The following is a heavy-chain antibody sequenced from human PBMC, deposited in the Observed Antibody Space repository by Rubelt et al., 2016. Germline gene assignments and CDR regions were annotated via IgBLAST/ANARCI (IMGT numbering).Heavy chain of an antibody. CDR3: ARGKEGLGVTMMDY. Sequence: QVQLQQWGAGLLKPSETLSLTCAVYGGSFSGYYWSWIRQPPGKGLEWIGEINHSGSTNYNPSLKSRVTISVDTPKIQFSLKLSSVTAADTAVYYCARGKEGLGVTMMDYWGQGTLVTVSS. J-gene: IGHJ4*02. CDR1: GGSFSGYY. CDR2: INHSGST. V-gene: IGHV4-34*01. D-gene: IGHD3-22*01.